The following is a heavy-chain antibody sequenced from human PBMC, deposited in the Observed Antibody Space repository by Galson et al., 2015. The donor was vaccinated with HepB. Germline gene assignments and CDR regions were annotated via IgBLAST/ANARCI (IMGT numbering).Heavy chain of an antibody. D-gene: IGHD6-19*01. CDR2: INAGNGNT. J-gene: IGHJ4*02. Sequence: SVKVSCKASGYTFTSYAMHWVRQAPGQRLEWMGWINAGNGNTKYSQKFQGRVTITRDTSASTAYMELSSLRSEDTAVYYCARGHSSGWYYFDYWGQGTLVTVSS. CDR3: ARGHSSGWYYFDY. CDR1: GYTFTSYA. V-gene: IGHV1-3*01.